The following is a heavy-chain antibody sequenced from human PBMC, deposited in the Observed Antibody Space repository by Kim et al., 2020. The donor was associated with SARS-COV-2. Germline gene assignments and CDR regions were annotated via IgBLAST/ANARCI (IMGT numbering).Heavy chain of an antibody. D-gene: IGHD6-19*01. V-gene: IGHV4-34*01. CDR1: GGSFSGYY. CDR2: INHSGST. J-gene: IGHJ5*02. Sequence: SETLSLTCAVYGGSFSGYYWSWIRQPPGKGLEWIGEINHSGSTNYNPSLKSRVNISVDTSKNQFSLKLSTVTAADTAVYYCARFIAVAPVGFDPWGQGT. CDR3: ARFIAVAPVGFDP.